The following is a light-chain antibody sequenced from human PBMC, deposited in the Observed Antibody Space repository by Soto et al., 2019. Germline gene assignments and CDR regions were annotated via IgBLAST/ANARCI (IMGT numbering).Light chain of an antibody. J-gene: IGKJ1*01. CDR2: DAS. V-gene: IGKV1-5*01. CDR1: QNINNW. Sequence: GDRVPITCRASQNINNWIAWYQQKPGKAPKFLIYDASTLESGVPSRFSGSGFGTEFSLTISSLQPDDFGSYYCQHRRTFGHGTKVDIK. CDR3: QHRRT.